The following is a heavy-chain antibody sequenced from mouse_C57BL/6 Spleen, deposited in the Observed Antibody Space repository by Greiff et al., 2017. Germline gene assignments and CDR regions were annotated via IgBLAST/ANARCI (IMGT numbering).Heavy chain of an antibody. CDR2: ISDGGSYP. CDR3: ARERTVFDY. CDR1: GFTFSSYA. J-gene: IGHJ2*01. Sequence: EVQRVESGGGLVKPGGSLKLSCAASGFTFSSYAMSWVRQTPEKRLEWVATISDGGSYPSYPDNVQGRFTISRDNAKNNLYLQMSHLKSEDTAMYFCARERTVFDYWGQGTTLTVSS. V-gene: IGHV5-4*01.